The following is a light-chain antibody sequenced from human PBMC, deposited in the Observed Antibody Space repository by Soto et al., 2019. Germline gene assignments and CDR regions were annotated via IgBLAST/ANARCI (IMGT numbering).Light chain of an antibody. CDR3: QQRSNWPPTCT. J-gene: IGKJ2*02. V-gene: IGKV3-11*01. CDR1: QSISNY. CDR2: DAS. Sequence: EIVLTQSPGTLSLSPGERATLSCRASQSISNYLVWYQQKPGQAPRLLIYDASKRATGVPARFSGRGSGTDFTLNISSLEPEDFAIYYCQQRSNWPPTCTFGQGTKLQIK.